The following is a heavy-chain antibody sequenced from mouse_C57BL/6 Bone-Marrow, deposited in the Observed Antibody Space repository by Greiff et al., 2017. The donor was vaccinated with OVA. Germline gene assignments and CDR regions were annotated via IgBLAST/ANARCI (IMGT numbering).Heavy chain of an antibody. CDR3: TGDPNYYGSSHWYCDV. CDR2: IDPEDGDT. V-gene: IGHV14-1*01. CDR1: GFTIKDYY. Sequence: VQLQQSGAELVRPGASVKLSCTASGFTIKDYYMHWVKQRPEQGLEWIGRIDPEDGDTEYAPKFQGKATMTADTSSNTAYLQLSSLTSEDTAVYYCTGDPNYYGSSHWYCDVWGTGTTVTVSS. J-gene: IGHJ1*03. D-gene: IGHD1-1*01.